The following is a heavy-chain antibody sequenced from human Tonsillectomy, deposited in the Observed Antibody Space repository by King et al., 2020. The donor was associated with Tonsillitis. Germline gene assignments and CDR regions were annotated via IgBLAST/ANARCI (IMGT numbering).Heavy chain of an antibody. CDR1: GGSVSSSSYY. J-gene: IGHJ4*02. Sequence: QLQESGPGLVKPSETLSLTCTVSGGSVSSSSYYWGWIRQPPGQGLEWIGSVYYSGTTYLNSSLKSRVTISVDTSKNQFSLKLTSVTAADTAVYYCARNYNILTGYYPTGYYFDYWGQGALVTVSS. CDR3: ARNYNILTGYYPTGYYFDY. D-gene: IGHD3-9*01. CDR2: VYYSGTT. V-gene: IGHV4-39*01.